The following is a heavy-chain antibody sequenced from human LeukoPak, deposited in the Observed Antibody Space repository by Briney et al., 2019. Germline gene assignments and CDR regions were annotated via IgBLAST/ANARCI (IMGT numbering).Heavy chain of an antibody. V-gene: IGHV3-49*03. CDR1: GFIFGDYA. CDR3: SRIRGDILTGRKYYYYGLDV. Sequence: GGSLRLSCTVSGFIFGDYAMSWFRQAPGKGLEWLGFTRSLAYGGTTEHAASVKGRLIISRDDSKSIAYLQLNSPKTEDTAVYYCSRIRGDILTGRKYYYYGLDVWGQGTTVTVSS. D-gene: IGHD3-9*01. J-gene: IGHJ6*02. CDR2: TRSLAYGGTT.